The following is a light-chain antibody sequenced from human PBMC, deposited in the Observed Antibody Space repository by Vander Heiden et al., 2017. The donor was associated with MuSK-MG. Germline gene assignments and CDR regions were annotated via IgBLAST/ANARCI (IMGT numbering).Light chain of an antibody. CDR1: QIVSSSY. CDR3: QQYGSSPPIT. Sequence: DIVLTQSPATLSLSPGDRATLSCGASQIVSSSYLAWYQQKPGLAPRLLIYDASSRATGIPDRFSGSGSGTDFTLTISRLEPEDFAVYYCQQYGSSPPITFGQGTRLEIK. V-gene: IGKV3D-20*01. J-gene: IGKJ5*01. CDR2: DAS.